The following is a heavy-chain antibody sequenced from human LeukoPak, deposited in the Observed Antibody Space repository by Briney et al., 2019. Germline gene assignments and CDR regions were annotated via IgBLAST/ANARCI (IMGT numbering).Heavy chain of an antibody. Sequence: SETLSHTCTVSGGSISSSSYYWGWIRQPPGKGLEWIGSIYYSGSTYYNPSLKSRVTISVDTSKNQFSLKLSSVTAADTAVYYCERRSGSSPGHPHFDYWGQGTLVTVSS. J-gene: IGHJ4*02. CDR2: IYYSGST. CDR3: ERRSGSSPGHPHFDY. V-gene: IGHV4-39*01. CDR1: GGSISSSSYY. D-gene: IGHD1-26*01.